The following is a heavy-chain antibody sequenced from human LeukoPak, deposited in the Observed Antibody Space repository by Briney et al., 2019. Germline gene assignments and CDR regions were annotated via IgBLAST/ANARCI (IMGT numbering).Heavy chain of an antibody. CDR3: ARDELRGSDFPPDY. CDR2: IKQDGSEK. Sequence: GESLRLSCAASGFTVSSNYMSWVRQAPGKGLEWVANIKQDGSEKYYVDSVKGRFTISRDNAKNSLYLQMNSLRAEDTAVYYCARDELRGSDFPPDYWGQGTLVTVSS. J-gene: IGHJ4*02. V-gene: IGHV3-7*01. CDR1: GFTVSSNY. D-gene: IGHD3-3*01.